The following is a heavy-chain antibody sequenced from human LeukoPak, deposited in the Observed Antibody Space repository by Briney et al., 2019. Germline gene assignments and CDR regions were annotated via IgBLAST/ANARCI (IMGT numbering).Heavy chain of an antibody. CDR2: ISSSGSTI. CDR1: GYTFSSYE. CDR3: ARNPSRVGIDY. Sequence: GGSLRLSCADSGYTFSSYEMNWVRQAPGKGLEWVSYISSSGSTIYYADSVKGRFTISRDNAKNSLYLQVNSLRDEDKAVYYCARNPSRVGIDYWGQGTLVNVSS. D-gene: IGHD1-26*01. V-gene: IGHV3-48*03. J-gene: IGHJ4*02.